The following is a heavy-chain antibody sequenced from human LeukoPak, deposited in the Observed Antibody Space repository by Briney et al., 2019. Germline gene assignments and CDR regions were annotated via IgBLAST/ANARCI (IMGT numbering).Heavy chain of an antibody. CDR3: ARDNSVGDYAWWFDP. V-gene: IGHV1-46*01. J-gene: IGHJ5*02. CDR1: GYTFSYYY. Sequence: GASVKVSCKASGYTFSYYYMYWVRQAPGQGLEWMGLINPSGSSTIYAQKFQGRVTMARDMSTSTDYMEQSSLRSEDTAVYYCARDNSVGDYAWWFDPWGQGTLVTVSS. CDR2: INPSGSST. D-gene: IGHD1-26*01.